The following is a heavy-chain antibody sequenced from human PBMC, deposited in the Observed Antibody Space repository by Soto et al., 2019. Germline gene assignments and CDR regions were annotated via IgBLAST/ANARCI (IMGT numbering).Heavy chain of an antibody. CDR1: GGSISSGGYY. V-gene: IGHV4-31*03. CDR2: IYYSGST. CDR3: ARVLRGWFDP. J-gene: IGHJ5*02. Sequence: PSETLSLTCTVSGGSISSGGYYWSWIRQHPGKGLEWIGHIYYSGSTYYNPSLKSRVTISVDTSKNQFSLKLTSVTAADTAVYYCARVLRGWFDPWGQGTPVTVSS.